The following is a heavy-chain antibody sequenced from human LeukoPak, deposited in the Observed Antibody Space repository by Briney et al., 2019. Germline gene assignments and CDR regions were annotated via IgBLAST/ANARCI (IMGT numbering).Heavy chain of an antibody. V-gene: IGHV4-59*08. J-gene: IGHJ4*02. CDR1: GGSVSSYY. Sequence: PSETLSLTCSVSGGSVSSYYWSWIRQSPGKGLEWIGYTHNSGRTNYNPSLKGRVTGFVDTSKNQVSLRLSPVTAADPAVYYCARHGTISSESYFDYWGQGALVTVSS. CDR3: ARHGTISSESYFDY. D-gene: IGHD1-14*01. CDR2: THNSGRT.